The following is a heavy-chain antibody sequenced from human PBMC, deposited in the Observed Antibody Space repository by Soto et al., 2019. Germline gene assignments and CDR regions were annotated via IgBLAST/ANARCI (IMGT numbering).Heavy chain of an antibody. CDR3: ANPYYYDSSGYVDY. CDR2: ISYDGSNK. J-gene: IGHJ4*02. V-gene: IGHV3-30*18. Sequence: TGGSLRLSCAASGFTFSSYGMHWVRQAPGKGLEWVAVISYDGSNKYYADSVKGRFTISRDNSKNTLYLQMNSLRAEDTAVYYCANPYYYDSSGYVDYWGQGTLVTVSS. CDR1: GFTFSSYG. D-gene: IGHD3-22*01.